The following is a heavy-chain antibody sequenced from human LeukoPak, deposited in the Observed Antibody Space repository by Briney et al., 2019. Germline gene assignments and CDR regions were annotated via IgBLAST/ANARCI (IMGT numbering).Heavy chain of an antibody. D-gene: IGHD3-9*01. CDR3: AKSDKPLRYFDWVLQYYFDY. CDR2: IVVSGGTT. J-gene: IGHJ4*02. CDR1: GFTFSSYG. V-gene: IGHV3-23*01. Sequence: GGTLELSCPAPGFTFSSYGISWFGKPPGKGLGWVSVIVVSGGTTYYADSVKGRFTISRDNSKNTLYLQMNSLRAEDTAVYYCAKSDKPLRYFDWVLQYYFDYWGQGTLVTVSS.